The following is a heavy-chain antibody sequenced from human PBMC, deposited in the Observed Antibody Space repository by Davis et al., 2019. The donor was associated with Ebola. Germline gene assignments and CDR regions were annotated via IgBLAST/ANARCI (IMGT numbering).Heavy chain of an antibody. D-gene: IGHD3-3*01. Sequence: MLSETLSLTCTVSGGSVSSGSYYWSWIRQPPGKGLEWIGYIYYNGSTNYNPSLKSRVTISVDTSKNQFSLKLSSVTAADTAVYYCARVDYDFWSGYYGGNWFDPWGQGTLVTVSS. CDR2: IYYNGST. CDR1: GGSVSSGSYY. J-gene: IGHJ5*02. V-gene: IGHV4-61*01. CDR3: ARVDYDFWSGYYGGNWFDP.